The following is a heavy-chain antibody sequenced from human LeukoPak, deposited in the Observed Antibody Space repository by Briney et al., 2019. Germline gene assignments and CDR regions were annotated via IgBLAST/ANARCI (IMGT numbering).Heavy chain of an antibody. CDR2: INPSGGGT. D-gene: IGHD3-10*01. J-gene: IGHJ4*02. CDR1: GYTFTSYS. Sequence: ASVKVSCKASGYTFTSYSMHWVRQAPGQGHEWMGIINPSGGGTSYAQEFQGRVTMTRDASTSTVYLELSSLRSEDTAVHYCARVWGSGSYYDYWGQGILVNV. CDR3: ARVWGSGSYYDY. V-gene: IGHV1-46*01.